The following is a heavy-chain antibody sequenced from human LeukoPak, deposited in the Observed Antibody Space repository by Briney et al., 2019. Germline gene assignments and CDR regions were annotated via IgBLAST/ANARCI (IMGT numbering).Heavy chain of an antibody. D-gene: IGHD3-22*01. Sequence: SETLSLTCIVSGVSISSYYWSWIRQPAGKGLEWIGRIYTSGSTNYNPSLKSRVTMSVDTSKSHFSLKLSSVTAADTAVYFCASVSSGSAFDIWGQGTMVTVSS. CDR3: ASVSSGSAFDI. V-gene: IGHV4-4*07. CDR1: GVSISSYY. CDR2: IYTSGST. J-gene: IGHJ3*02.